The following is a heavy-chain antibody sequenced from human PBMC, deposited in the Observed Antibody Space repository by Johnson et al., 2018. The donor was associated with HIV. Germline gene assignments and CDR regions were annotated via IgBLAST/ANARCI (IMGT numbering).Heavy chain of an antibody. CDR2: ISWNSGSI. CDR1: GFTFDDYA. D-gene: IGHD1-26*01. Sequence: VQLVESGGGLVQPGRSLRLSCVASGFTFDDYAMHWVRQAPGKGLEWVSGISWNSGSIDYADSVKGRFTISRDNAKNSLYLQMNSLRAEDTALYYFAINFWGGRYPPFSFDIWGQGTMVTVSS. CDR3: AINFWGGRYPPFSFDI. V-gene: IGHV3-9*01. J-gene: IGHJ3*02.